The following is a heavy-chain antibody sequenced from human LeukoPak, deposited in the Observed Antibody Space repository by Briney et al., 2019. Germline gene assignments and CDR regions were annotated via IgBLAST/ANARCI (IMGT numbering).Heavy chain of an antibody. V-gene: IGHV4-34*01. J-gene: IGHJ4*02. CDR3: ARKMGWNYYGSGSYYDSPGNFDY. CDR2: INHSGST. Sequence: SETLSLTSAVYGGSFSGYYWSWIRQPPGKGLEWIGEINHSGSTNYNPSLKSRVTISVDTSKTQFSLKLSSVTAADAAVYYCARKMGWNYYGSGSYYDSPGNFDYWGQGTLVTVSS. CDR1: GGSFSGYY. D-gene: IGHD3-10*01.